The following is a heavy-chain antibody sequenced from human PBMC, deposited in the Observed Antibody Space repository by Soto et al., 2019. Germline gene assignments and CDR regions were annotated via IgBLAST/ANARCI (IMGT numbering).Heavy chain of an antibody. V-gene: IGHV3-66*01. CDR3: ARDRIPTGMDV. CDR1: GVTVSSNY. Sequence: GGSLRLSCAASGVTVSSNYMSWVRQAPGKGLEWVSVIYNGGSTYYADSVKGRFTISRDNSKNTLYLQMNSLRAEDTAVYYCARDRIPTGMDVWGQGTTVTVSS. CDR2: IYNGGST. J-gene: IGHJ6*02.